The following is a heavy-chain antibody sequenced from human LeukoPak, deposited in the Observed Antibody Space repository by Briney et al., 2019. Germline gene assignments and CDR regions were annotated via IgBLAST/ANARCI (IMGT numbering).Heavy chain of an antibody. J-gene: IGHJ5*02. CDR3: ARDRVFWSGYPPCNWFDP. Sequence: SETLSLTCAVSGGSISSGGYSWSWIRQPPGKGLEWIGYIYHSGSTYYNPSLKSRVTISVDRSKNQFSLKLSSVTAADTAVYYCARDRVFWSGYPPCNWFDPWGQGTLVTVSS. CDR1: GGSISSGGYS. CDR2: IYHSGST. V-gene: IGHV4-30-2*01. D-gene: IGHD3-3*01.